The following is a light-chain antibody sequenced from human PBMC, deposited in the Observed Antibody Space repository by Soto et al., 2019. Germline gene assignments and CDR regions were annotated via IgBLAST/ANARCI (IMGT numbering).Light chain of an antibody. Sequence: QSALTQPASVSGSPGQAITISCTGTSSDIGAYNFVSWYQQHPGKAPKLMLYDVNIRPSGGSNRFSGSKSGNTASLTISGLQAEDEAAYYCTSWTTSNTMIFGGGNKVTV. CDR2: DVN. V-gene: IGLV2-14*03. CDR1: SSDIGAYNF. CDR3: TSWTTSNTMI. J-gene: IGLJ2*01.